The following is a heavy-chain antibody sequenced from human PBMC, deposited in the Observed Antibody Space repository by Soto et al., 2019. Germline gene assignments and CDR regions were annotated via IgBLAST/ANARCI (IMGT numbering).Heavy chain of an antibody. CDR3: ARTGMRYYDSSGYSGYFDY. Sequence: PGGSLRLSCAASGFTFSSYWMSWVRQAPGKGLEWVANIKQDGSEEYYVDSVKGRFTISRDNAKNSLYRQKNSLRAEDTAVYYCARTGMRYYDSSGYSGYFDYWGQGTLVTVSS. D-gene: IGHD3-22*01. CDR2: IKQDGSEE. J-gene: IGHJ4*02. V-gene: IGHV3-7*01. CDR1: GFTFSSYW.